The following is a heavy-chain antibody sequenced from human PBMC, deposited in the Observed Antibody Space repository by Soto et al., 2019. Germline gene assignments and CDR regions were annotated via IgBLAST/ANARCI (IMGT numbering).Heavy chain of an antibody. J-gene: IGHJ6*02. V-gene: IGHV6-1*01. Sequence: SQTLSLTCVGSGDTVSSNSVAGNWVRQSPSRGLEWLGRTYYRSRWYSDYAVSVRSRIDINADTSKNQVSLQLNSVTPEDTAVNYCARSEEDSDYYYYGMDVWGQGTTVTV. CDR3: ARSEEDSDYYYYGMDV. CDR2: TYYRSRWYS. D-gene: IGHD2-15*01. CDR1: GDTVSSNSVA.